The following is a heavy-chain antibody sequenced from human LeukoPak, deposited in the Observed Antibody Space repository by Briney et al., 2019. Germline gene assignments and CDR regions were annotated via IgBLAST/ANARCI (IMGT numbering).Heavy chain of an antibody. CDR1: GGSISSYY. CDR3: ARHKPVNYYYGMDV. Sequence: RTSETLSLTCTVSGGSISSYYWSWIRQPPGKGLEWIGYIYYSGSTNYNPSLKSRVTISVDTSKNQFSLKLSSVTAADTAVYYCARHKPVNYYYGMDVWGQGTTVTVSS. J-gene: IGHJ6*02. CDR2: IYYSGST. V-gene: IGHV4-59*08.